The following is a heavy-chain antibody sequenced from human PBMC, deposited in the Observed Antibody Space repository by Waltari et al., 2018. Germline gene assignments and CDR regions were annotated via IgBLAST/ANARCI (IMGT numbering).Heavy chain of an antibody. V-gene: IGHV4-34*01. D-gene: IGHD1-20*01. CDR3: ARQRYNWNDKVDYFDY. J-gene: IGHJ4*02. CDR2: INHSGST. Sequence: QVQLQQWGAGLLKPSETLSLTCAVYGGSFSGYYWSWIRQPPGKGLEWIGEINHSGSTNYNPSLKSRVTISVDTSKNQFSLKLSSVTAADTAVYYCARQRYNWNDKVDYFDYWGQGTLVTVSS. CDR1: GGSFSGYY.